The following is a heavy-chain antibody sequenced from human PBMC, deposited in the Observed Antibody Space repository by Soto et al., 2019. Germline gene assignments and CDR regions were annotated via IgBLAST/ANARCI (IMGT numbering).Heavy chain of an antibody. J-gene: IGHJ4*02. CDR3: ARTTAVPNTLRSRYFFDY. V-gene: IGHV4-61*01. D-gene: IGHD4-17*01. CDR2: VYYSGTT. Sequence: SETLSLTCSVSGGSVSDKTYYWSWIRQPPGKRLEWIGYVYYSGTTNYNPSLKSRVTISVDLSKNRFSLRLSSVTTADTALFYCARTTAVPNTLRSRYFFDYWGQGTLVTVSS. CDR1: GGSVSDKTYY.